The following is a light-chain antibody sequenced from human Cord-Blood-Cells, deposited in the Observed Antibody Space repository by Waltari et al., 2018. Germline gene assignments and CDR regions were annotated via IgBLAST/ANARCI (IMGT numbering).Light chain of an antibody. CDR1: QSVSSN. CDR2: GAS. J-gene: IGKJ1*01. V-gene: IGKV3-15*01. Sequence: EIVMTQSPATLSVSPGERATLSCRASQSVSSNLAWYQQKPGQAPRLLIYGASTRATGIPARFSGSGSGTEFTLTISSLQFEDFAVYYCQQYNNWLRAFGQGTKVEIK. CDR3: QQYNNWLRA.